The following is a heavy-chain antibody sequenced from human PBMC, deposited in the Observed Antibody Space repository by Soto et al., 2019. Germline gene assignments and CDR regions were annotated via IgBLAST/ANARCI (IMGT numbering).Heavy chain of an antibody. CDR3: ATVPPRIVVVLAEFPT. Sequence: QVQLKQSGPGLVRPSGTLSLTCVVSGTSISSTYWWAWVRQSPGKGLEWIGEIYHTGITKYNPSLKRRVTMSIDKSNNQFSLKLTSVTAADPAIYYCATVPPRIVVVLAEFPTWGQGTLVTVSS. J-gene: IGHJ5*02. D-gene: IGHD2-21*01. CDR2: IYHTGIT. CDR1: GTSISSTYW. V-gene: IGHV4-4*02.